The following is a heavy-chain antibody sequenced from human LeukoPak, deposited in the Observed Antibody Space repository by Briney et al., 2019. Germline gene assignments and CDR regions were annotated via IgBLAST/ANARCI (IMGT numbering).Heavy chain of an antibody. D-gene: IGHD3-10*01. CDR2: ISNSGTTT. J-gene: IGHJ4*02. CDR3: ARKGEWDMVRGALDY. Sequence: GGSLRLSCAASGFGFDSFEMHWVRQAPGKGLEWISYISNSGTTTYYADSVKGRFTISRDNAKSSLYLRMNSLRAEDTAVYYCARKGEWDMVRGALDYWGQGTLVTVSS. CDR1: GFGFDSFE. V-gene: IGHV3-48*03.